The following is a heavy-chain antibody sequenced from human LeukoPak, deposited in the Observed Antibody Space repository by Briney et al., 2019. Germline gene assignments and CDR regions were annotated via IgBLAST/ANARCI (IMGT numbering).Heavy chain of an antibody. CDR3: AKDRGFGEYFPFFY. CDR1: GFTFSTYA. CDR2: ISGSGGST. Sequence: PGGSLRLSCAASGFTFSTYAMSWVRQTPEKGLEWVSAISGSGGSTYYADSVKGRFTISRDNSKNTLYLQMNSPRAEDTAVYYCAKDRGFGEYFPFFYWGQGTLVTVSS. V-gene: IGHV3-23*01. J-gene: IGHJ4*02. D-gene: IGHD3-10*01.